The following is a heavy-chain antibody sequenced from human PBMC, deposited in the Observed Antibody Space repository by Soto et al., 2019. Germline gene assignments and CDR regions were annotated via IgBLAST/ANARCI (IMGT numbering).Heavy chain of an antibody. J-gene: IGHJ6*02. CDR3: ARTHCASSYCTKSDYYYGMDV. Sequence: GESLKISCKGSGYNFATYWIGWVRQMPGKGLEWMGIIFPADSDTKYSPSFQGQVTISADKSISAAYLQWNSLEASDTATYYCARTHCASSYCTKSDYYYGMDVWGQGTTVTVSS. CDR1: GYNFATYW. V-gene: IGHV5-51*01. D-gene: IGHD5-12*01. CDR2: IFPADSDT.